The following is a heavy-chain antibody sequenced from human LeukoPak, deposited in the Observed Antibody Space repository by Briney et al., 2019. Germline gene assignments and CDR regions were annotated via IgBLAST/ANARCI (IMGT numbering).Heavy chain of an antibody. CDR3: ARSFRYSGYDYYFDP. J-gene: IGHJ5*02. D-gene: IGHD5-12*01. CDR2: IYYSGST. CDR1: GGSISSYY. V-gene: IGHV4-59*12. Sequence: SETLSLTCTVSGGSISSYYWSWLRQPPGKGLEWIGYIYYSGSTNYNPSLKSRVTISLDKSKNQFSLELTSVTAADTAVYYCARSFRYSGYDYYFDPWGQRTLVTVSS.